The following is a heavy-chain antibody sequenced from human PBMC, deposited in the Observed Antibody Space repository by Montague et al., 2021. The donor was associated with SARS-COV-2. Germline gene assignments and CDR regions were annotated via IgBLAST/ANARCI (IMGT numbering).Heavy chain of an antibody. D-gene: IGHD2-2*01. CDR3: ARGDIVVVPAALGIASYYYYYMDV. CDR1: GGSFSGYY. CDR2: INHSGST. J-gene: IGHJ6*03. V-gene: IGHV4-34*01. Sequence: SETLSLTCAVYGGSFSGYYWSWIRQPPGKGLEWIGEINHSGSTNYNPSXXSRVTISVDTSKNQFSLKLSSVTAADTAVYYCARGDIVVVPAALGIASYYYYYMDVWGKGTTVTVSS.